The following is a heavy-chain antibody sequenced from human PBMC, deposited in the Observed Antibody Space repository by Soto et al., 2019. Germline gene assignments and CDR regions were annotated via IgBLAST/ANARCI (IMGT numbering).Heavy chain of an antibody. CDR1: GYTFTSYG. Sequence: QVQLVQSGAEVKKPGASVKVSCQASGYTFTSYGISWVRQSPGQVLEWMGWISAYNGNTNYAQKLQGRVTMTTDTSASTAYMELGSLRSEVTAVYYCAGGVGVIAAALVYFNYWVQGTVVTITS. CDR3: AGGVGVIAAALVYFNY. D-gene: IGHD6-13*01. V-gene: IGHV1-18*04. J-gene: IGHJ4*02. CDR2: ISAYNGNT.